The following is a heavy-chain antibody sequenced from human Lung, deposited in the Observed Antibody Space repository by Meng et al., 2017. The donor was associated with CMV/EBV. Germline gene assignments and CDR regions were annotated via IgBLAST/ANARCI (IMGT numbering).Heavy chain of an antibody. CDR3: ARVVVHYYARGDNADYSDY. CDR2: ISAYSGNT. J-gene: IGHJ4*02. V-gene: IGHV1-18*04. Sequence: FNNYGLNWVRQAPGKGLEWVGGISAYSGNTNYAQKIQDRVTMTTHTSSNTAYMELRSLRSDDTAIYYCARVVVHYYARGDNADYSDYWGQGTLVTVSS. D-gene: IGHD3-10*02. CDR1: FNNYG.